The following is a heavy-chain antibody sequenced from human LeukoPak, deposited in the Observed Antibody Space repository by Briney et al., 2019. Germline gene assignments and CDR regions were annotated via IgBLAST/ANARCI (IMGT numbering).Heavy chain of an antibody. Sequence: SETLSLTCTVSGGSISSYYWSWLRQPPGKGLEWIGYIYYSGSTNYNPSLKSRVTISVDTSKNQFSLRLSSVTAADTAVYYCAGLPGGWLLSNCDYYYMDVWGKGTTVTVSS. V-gene: IGHV4-59*01. CDR2: IYYSGST. J-gene: IGHJ6*03. CDR1: GGSISSYY. CDR3: AGLPGGWLLSNCDYYYMDV. D-gene: IGHD3-3*01.